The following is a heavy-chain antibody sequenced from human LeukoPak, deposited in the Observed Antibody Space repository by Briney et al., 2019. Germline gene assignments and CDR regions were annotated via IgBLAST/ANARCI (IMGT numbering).Heavy chain of an antibody. V-gene: IGHV1-46*01. D-gene: IGHD2-2*01. CDR2: INPSSGST. J-gene: IGHJ3*02. CDR3: ARDHSSQGAFDI. Sequence: EASVKASCKASGYTFTYYYLHWVRQAPGQGLEWMGIINPSSGSTTYEQKFQGRITMTRDTSTSTVYMDLSSLRSEDTAVYYCARDHSSQGAFDIWGQGTMVTVSS. CDR1: GYTFTYYY.